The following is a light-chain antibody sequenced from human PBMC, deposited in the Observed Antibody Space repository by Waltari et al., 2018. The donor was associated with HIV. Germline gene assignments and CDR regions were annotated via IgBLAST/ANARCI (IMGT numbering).Light chain of an antibody. CDR1: SSDGGDYTS. Sequence: QSVLTQPASVSGSPGPSITISCPGASSDGGDYTSVPWYHQSPGQAPNLLLYEVSDRPSGVSNRFSGSKSGNTASLTISGLQPEDESNYYCSSYSKSNSLVFGTGTKVTVL. J-gene: IGLJ1*01. CDR2: EVS. V-gene: IGLV2-14*01. CDR3: SSYSKSNSLV.